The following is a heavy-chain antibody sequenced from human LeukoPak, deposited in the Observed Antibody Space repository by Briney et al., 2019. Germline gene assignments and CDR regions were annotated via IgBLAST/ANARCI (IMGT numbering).Heavy chain of an antibody. J-gene: IGHJ4*02. CDR2: ISYSGTT. D-gene: IGHD2-21*02. Sequence: PSETLSLTCTVSGGSISNYYWSWIRQPPGKGLEWMGYISYSGTTNYNPSFKSRITISIDTSKNQVSLNLTSVTAADTAVYYCARRSYCGDDCFPFDYWGQGTLVAVSS. V-gene: IGHV4-59*01. CDR3: ARRSYCGDDCFPFDY. CDR1: GGSISNYY.